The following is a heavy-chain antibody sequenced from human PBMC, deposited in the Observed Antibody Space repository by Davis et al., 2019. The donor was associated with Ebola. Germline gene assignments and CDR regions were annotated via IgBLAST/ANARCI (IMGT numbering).Heavy chain of an antibody. J-gene: IGHJ4*02. CDR1: GGSISSGDYF. CDR2: IHDSGST. D-gene: IGHD6-19*01. Sequence: MPSETLSLTCTVSGGSISSGDYFWSWIRQPPGKGLEWIGYIHDSGSTYYNPSLKSRVTISVDTSKNQFTLKLSSVTAADTAVYYCARDKAGSGYWGQGTLVTVSS. CDR3: ARDKAGSGY. V-gene: IGHV4-30-4*01.